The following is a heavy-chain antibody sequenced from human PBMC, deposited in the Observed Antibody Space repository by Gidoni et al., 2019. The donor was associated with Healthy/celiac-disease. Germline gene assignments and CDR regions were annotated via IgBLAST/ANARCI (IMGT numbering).Heavy chain of an antibody. V-gene: IGHV4-61*02. J-gene: IGHJ4*02. D-gene: IGHD4-17*01. Sequence: QVQLQESGPGLVKPSQTLSLTCTVSGASISSGSYYWSWIRQPAGKGLEWIGRIYTSGSTNYNPSLKSRVTISVDTSKNQFSLKLSSVTAADTAVYYCASSDYGDYFDYWGQGTLVTVSS. CDR3: ASSDYGDYFDY. CDR2: IYTSGST. CDR1: GASISSGSYY.